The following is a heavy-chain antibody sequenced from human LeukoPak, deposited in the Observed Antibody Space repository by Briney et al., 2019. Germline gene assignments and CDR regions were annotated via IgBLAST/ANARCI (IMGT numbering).Heavy chain of an antibody. CDR3: ARDFLRTASPDAFDF. Sequence: SETLSLTCTVSGDSISSDGYSWTWMRQPPGKGLEWIGHISYSGNTYYNPSLKSRVTLSVDASKSQFSLNLTSVTAADTAIYYRARDFLRTASPDAFDFWGQGTMVTVSS. D-gene: IGHD2-21*02. CDR2: ISYSGNT. V-gene: IGHV4-31*03. CDR1: GDSISSDGYS. J-gene: IGHJ3*01.